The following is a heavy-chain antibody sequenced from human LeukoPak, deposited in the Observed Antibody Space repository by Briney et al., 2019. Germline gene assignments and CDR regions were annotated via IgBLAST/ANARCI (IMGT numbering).Heavy chain of an antibody. V-gene: IGHV1-8*01. D-gene: IGHD3-22*01. J-gene: IGHJ4*02. CDR3: ARRYSEAYDSSGYSDYFDY. Sequence: GASVKVSCKASGYTFTSYDINWVRQATGQGLEWMGWMNPNSGNTGYAHKFQGRVTMTRNTSISTAYMELSSLRSEDTAVYYCARRYSEAYDSSGYSDYFDYWGQGTLVTVSS. CDR1: GYTFTSYD. CDR2: MNPNSGNT.